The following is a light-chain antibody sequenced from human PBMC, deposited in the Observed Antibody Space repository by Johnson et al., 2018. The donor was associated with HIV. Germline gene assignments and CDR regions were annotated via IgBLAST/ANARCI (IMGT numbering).Light chain of an antibody. CDR1: SSNIGNNY. CDR2: ENN. J-gene: IGLJ1*01. V-gene: IGLV1-51*02. Sequence: QSVLTQPPSVSAAPGQKVTISCSGSSSNIGNNYVSWYQQLPGTAPKLLIYENNKRPSGIPDRFSGSKSGTSVTLGITGLQTGDEADYYCGTWDSSLSAGCYVFGTGTKVTVL. CDR3: GTWDSSLSAGCYV.